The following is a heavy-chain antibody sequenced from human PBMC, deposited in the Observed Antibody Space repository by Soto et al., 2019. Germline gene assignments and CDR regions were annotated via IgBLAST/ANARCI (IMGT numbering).Heavy chain of an antibody. D-gene: IGHD1-1*01. CDR2: ISDDGSTT. Sequence: GGSLRLSCEVSGFTFSAYWMHWVRQVPGKGLIWVSRISDDGSTTTYADSGKGRFTISRDNAKNTLYLQMHSLRADDTGLYYCTRGPRVSSTGTGAHWGKGTLVTVSS. CDR3: TRGPRVSSTGTGAH. J-gene: IGHJ4*02. CDR1: GFTFSAYW. V-gene: IGHV3-74*01.